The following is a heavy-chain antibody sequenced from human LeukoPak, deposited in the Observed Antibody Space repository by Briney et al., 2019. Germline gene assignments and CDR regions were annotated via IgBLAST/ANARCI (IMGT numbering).Heavy chain of an antibody. CDR3: VRSEDCGSSSCYWFGP. Sequence: PSETLSLTCAVYGGSFSGYYWSWIRHSPGKGLEWIGEINRPGITKYNPSIESRVTISLDTSKNQFSLRLTSATAADTAMYYCVRSEDCGSSSCYWFGPWGQGTLVTVSS. CDR1: GGSFSGYY. CDR2: INRPGIT. V-gene: IGHV4-34*01. J-gene: IGHJ5*02. D-gene: IGHD2-2*01.